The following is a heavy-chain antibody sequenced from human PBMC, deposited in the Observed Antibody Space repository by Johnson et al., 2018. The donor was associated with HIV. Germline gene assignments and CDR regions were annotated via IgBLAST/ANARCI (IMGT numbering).Heavy chain of an antibody. CDR3: ASGDELGDDAFDI. V-gene: IGHV3-53*01. CDR1: FTVSSNY. J-gene: IGHJ3*02. CDR2: IYSGGTT. D-gene: IGHD7-27*01. Sequence: FTVSSNYMNWVRQAPGKGLEWVSVIYSGGTTYYADSVQGRFTISRDSSKSTVFLQMNSLRAEDTALYYCASGDELGDDAFDIWGQGTMVTVSS.